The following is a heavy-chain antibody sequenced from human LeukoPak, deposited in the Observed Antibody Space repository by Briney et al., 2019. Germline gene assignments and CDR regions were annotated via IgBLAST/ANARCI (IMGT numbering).Heavy chain of an antibody. J-gene: IGHJ4*02. CDR2: IYTSGST. D-gene: IGHD6-19*01. Sequence: NPSETLSLTCAVSGGSISSYYWSWIRQPAGKGLEWIGRIYTSGSTNYNPSLKSRVTMSVDTSKNQFSLKLSSVTAADTAVYYCASGVASSGHFDYWGQGTLVTVSS. V-gene: IGHV4-4*07. CDR1: GGSISSYY. CDR3: ASGVASSGHFDY.